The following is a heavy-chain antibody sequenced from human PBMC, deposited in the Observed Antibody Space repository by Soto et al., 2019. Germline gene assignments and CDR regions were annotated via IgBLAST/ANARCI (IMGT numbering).Heavy chain of an antibody. CDR2: INHSGST. CDR1: GGSFSGYY. D-gene: IGHD5-12*01. CDR3: ARLLLGGYEKFDY. J-gene: IGHJ4*02. Sequence: SETLSLTCAVYGGSFSGYYWSWIRQPPGKGLEWIGEINHSGSTNYNPSLKSRVTISVDTSKNQFSLKLSSVTAADTAVYYCARLLLGGYEKFDYWGQGTLVTVSS. V-gene: IGHV4-34*01.